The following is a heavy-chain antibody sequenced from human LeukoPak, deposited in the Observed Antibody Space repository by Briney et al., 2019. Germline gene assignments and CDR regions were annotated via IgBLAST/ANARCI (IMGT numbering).Heavy chain of an antibody. J-gene: IGHJ4*02. Sequence: GGSLRLSCAASGFTFSRYGMHWVRQAPGKGLEWVANINEDGSETYYVDSVKGRFSISRDNAKNSLYLQMNSLRAEDTAVYYCAGDDYGDYVGHTFWIWGQGTLVTVSS. CDR3: AGDDYGDYVGHTFWI. V-gene: IGHV3-7*01. CDR2: INEDGSET. D-gene: IGHD4-17*01. CDR1: GFTFSRYG.